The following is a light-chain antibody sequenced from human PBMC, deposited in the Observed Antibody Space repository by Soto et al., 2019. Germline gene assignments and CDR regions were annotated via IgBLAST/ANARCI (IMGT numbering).Light chain of an antibody. J-gene: IGKJ5*01. CDR1: QDISNY. CDR2: DAS. CDR3: QQYSYSIT. Sequence: DPQIHLPAFPPSECVVDQVTIMCQASQDISNYLNWYQQKPGKAPKLLIYDASNLETGVPSRFSGSGSGTDFTFTISSLQPEDIATCYCQQYSYSITFGQGTRLEIK. V-gene: IGKV1-33*01.